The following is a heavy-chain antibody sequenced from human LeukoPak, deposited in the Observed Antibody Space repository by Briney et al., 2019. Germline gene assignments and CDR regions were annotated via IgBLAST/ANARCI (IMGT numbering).Heavy chain of an antibody. CDR1: GGSISSGDYY. V-gene: IGHV4-30-4*08. Sequence: SETLSLTCTVSGGSISSGDYYWSWIRQPPGKGLEWIGYIYYSGSTYYNPSPKSRVTISVDTSKNQFSLKLSSVTAADTAVYYCARVDHDCSSTSCYGDFDYWGQGTLVTVSS. CDR2: IYYSGST. D-gene: IGHD2-2*01. J-gene: IGHJ4*02. CDR3: ARVDHDCSSTSCYGDFDY.